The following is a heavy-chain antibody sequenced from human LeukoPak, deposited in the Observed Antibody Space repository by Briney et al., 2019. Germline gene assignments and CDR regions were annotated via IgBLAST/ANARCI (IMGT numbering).Heavy chain of an antibody. Sequence: GGSLRLSCVASGFTFSNYAMSWVRQAPGKGLEWVSAITGSGTSTYYADSLKGRFTISRDNSKNTVFLQMNSLRAEDTAAYYCARIGYCSGGSCYSLGLFDYWGQGTLVTVSS. V-gene: IGHV3-23*01. CDR1: GFTFSNYA. CDR2: ITGSGTST. D-gene: IGHD2-15*01. CDR3: ARIGYCSGGSCYSLGLFDY. J-gene: IGHJ4*02.